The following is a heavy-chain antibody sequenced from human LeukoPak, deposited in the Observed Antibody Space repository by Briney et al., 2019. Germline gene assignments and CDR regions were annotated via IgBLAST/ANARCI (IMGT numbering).Heavy chain of an antibody. Sequence: SETLSLTCTVPGGSIIGYYWSWIRQPPGKGLEWIGYIYYSGSTNYNPSLKSRVTISVDTSKNQLSLRLTSVTAADTAVYYCARVDYTTSSPYLLPDSWGQGTLVTVSS. CDR1: GGSIIGYY. J-gene: IGHJ4*02. CDR2: IYYSGST. CDR3: ARVDYTTSSPYLLPDS. D-gene: IGHD6-6*01. V-gene: IGHV4-59*01.